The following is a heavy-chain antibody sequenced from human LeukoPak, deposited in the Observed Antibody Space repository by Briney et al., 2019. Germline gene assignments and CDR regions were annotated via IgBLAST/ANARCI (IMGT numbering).Heavy chain of an antibody. J-gene: IGHJ3*02. CDR3: TSLPIIVVVPAPADAFDI. CDR1: GFTFGDYA. Sequence: GGSLRLSCTASGFTFGDYAMSWVRQAPGKGLEWVGFIRSKAYGGTTEYAASVKGRFTISRDDSKSIAYLQMNSLKTEDTAVYSCTSLPIIVVVPAPADAFDIWGQGTMVTVSS. D-gene: IGHD2-21*02. V-gene: IGHV3-49*04. CDR2: IRSKAYGGTT.